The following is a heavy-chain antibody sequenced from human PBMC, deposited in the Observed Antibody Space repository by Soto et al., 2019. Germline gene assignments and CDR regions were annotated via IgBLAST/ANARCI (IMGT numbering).Heavy chain of an antibody. CDR2: IKQDGSEK. V-gene: IGHV3-7*01. Sequence: GGSLRLSCAASGFTFSSYWMSWVRQAPGKGLEWVANIKQDGSEKYYVDSVKGRFTISRNNAKNSLYLQMNSLRAEDTAVYYCARVSSSSSSGSWFDPWGQGTLVTVSS. D-gene: IGHD6-6*01. CDR3: ARVSSSSSSGSWFDP. CDR1: GFTFSSYW. J-gene: IGHJ5*02.